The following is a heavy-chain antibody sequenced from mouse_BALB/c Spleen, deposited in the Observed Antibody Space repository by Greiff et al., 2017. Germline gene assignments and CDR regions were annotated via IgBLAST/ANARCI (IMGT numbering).Heavy chain of an antibody. D-gene: IGHD1-1*01. Sequence: EVQRVESGPSLVKPSQTLSLTCSVTGDSITSGYWNWIRKFPGNKLEYMGYISYSGSTYYNPSLKSRISITRDTSKNQYYLQLNSVTTEDTATYYCARYGSSYDWYFDVWGAGTTVTVSS. CDR1: GDSITSGY. CDR2: ISYSGST. V-gene: IGHV3-8*02. CDR3: ARYGSSYDWYFDV. J-gene: IGHJ1*01.